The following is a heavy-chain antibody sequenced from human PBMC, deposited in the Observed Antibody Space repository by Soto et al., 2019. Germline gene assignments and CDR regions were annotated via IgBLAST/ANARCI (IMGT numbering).Heavy chain of an antibody. J-gene: IGHJ4*02. V-gene: IGHV4-31*03. CDR2: TYHTGST. D-gene: IGHD2-2*01. CDR3: ARIGNPDASLYFDY. CDR1: GGSISVGVYY. Sequence: QVQLQESGPGLVKPSQTLSLTCTVSGGSISVGVYYWNWIRQLPGKGPEWIGYTYHTGSTYYNPSLESRVTILLVPSKNQFSLRLSSVTAADTAVYYCARIGNPDASLYFDYWGQGTLVTVSS.